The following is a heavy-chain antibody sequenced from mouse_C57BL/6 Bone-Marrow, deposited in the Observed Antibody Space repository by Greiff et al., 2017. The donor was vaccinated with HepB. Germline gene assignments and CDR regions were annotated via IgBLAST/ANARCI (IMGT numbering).Heavy chain of an antibody. CDR3: ASLYGNYGY. CDR2: INPYNGGT. D-gene: IGHD2-1*01. J-gene: IGHJ2*01. CDR1: GYTFTDYY. Sequence: EVKLQESGPVLVKPGASVKMSCKASGYTFTDYYMNWVKQSHGKSLEWIGVINPYNGGTSYNQKFKGKATLTVDKSSSTAYMELNSLTSEDSAVYYCASLYGNYGYWGQGTTLTVSS. V-gene: IGHV1-19*01.